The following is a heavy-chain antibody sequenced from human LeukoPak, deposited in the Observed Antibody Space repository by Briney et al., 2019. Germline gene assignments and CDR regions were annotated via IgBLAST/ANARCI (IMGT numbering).Heavy chain of an antibody. CDR2: ITNDGSST. J-gene: IGHJ4*02. V-gene: IGHV3-74*01. CDR1: GLTFSSHW. CDR3: AKDRLNYFDY. Sequence: GGSLRLSCAASGLTFSSHWMHWVRQAPGKGLVWVSRITNDGSSTTYADSVKGRFTISRDNSKNTLYLQMNSLRAEDTAVYYCAKDRLNYFDYWGQGTLVTVSS.